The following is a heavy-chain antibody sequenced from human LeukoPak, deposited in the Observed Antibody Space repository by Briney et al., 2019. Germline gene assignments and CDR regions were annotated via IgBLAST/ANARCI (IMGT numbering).Heavy chain of an antibody. D-gene: IGHD2-15*01. CDR1: GFTFSAFA. V-gene: IGHV3-64D*06. CDR3: AKYGRSGYSSGMDV. J-gene: IGHJ6*02. CDR2: ISSHGDTT. Sequence: PGGSLRLSCSASGFTFSAFAMHWVRQAPGKGLEYVSAISSHGDTTYYADSVKGRFAISRDNSKNTLYLQMSSLRAEDTAVYYCAKYGRSGYSSGMDVWGQGTTVTVSS.